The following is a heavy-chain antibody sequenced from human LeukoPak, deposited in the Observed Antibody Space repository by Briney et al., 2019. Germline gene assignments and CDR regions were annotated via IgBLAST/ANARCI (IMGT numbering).Heavy chain of an antibody. CDR2: ISGGGGST. CDR1: GFTFSSYA. D-gene: IGHD2-2*01. Sequence: GGSLRLSCAASGFTFSSYAMNWVRQAPGKGLEWVSAISGGGGSTYYADSVKGRFTISRDNSKNTLYLQMNSLRAEDTAVYYCAKSSPYCSSTSCYWYWGQGTLVTVSS. CDR3: AKSSPYCSSTSCYWY. J-gene: IGHJ4*02. V-gene: IGHV3-23*01.